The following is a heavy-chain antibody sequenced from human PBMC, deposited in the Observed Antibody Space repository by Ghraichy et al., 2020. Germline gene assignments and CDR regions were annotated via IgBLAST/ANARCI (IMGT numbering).Heavy chain of an antibody. CDR3: ARDRVVGATTYDYYYCGMDV. CDR1: GFTFSSYD. CDR2: IGTAGDT. D-gene: IGHD1-26*01. V-gene: IGHV3-13*01. J-gene: IGHJ6*02. Sequence: GGSLRLSCAASGFTFSSYDMHWVRQATGKGLEWVSAIGTAGDTYYPGSVKGRFTISRENAKNSLYLQMNSLRAGDTAVYYCARDRVVGATTYDYYYCGMDVWGQGTTVTVSS.